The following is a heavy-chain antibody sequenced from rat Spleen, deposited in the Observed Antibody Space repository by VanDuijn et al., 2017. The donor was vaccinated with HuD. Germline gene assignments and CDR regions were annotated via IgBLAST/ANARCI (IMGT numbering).Heavy chain of an antibody. V-gene: IGHV5-7*01. Sequence: EVQLVESGGGLVQPGRSLKLSCAASGFIFSDYYMAWVRQAPTKGLEWVATISFDGISTYYRDSVQGRFTISRDNAKSTLYLQMDSLRSEDTATYYCARHNSGYGVMDAWGQGASVTVSS. D-gene: IGHD4-3*01. CDR3: ARHNSGYGVMDA. CDR1: GFIFSDYY. CDR2: ISFDGIST. J-gene: IGHJ4*01.